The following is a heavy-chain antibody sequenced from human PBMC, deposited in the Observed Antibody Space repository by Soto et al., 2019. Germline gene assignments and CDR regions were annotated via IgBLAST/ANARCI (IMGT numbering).Heavy chain of an antibody. CDR1: GGSFSTYY. CDR3: ARGGSNDWQVAFDI. V-gene: IGHV4-34*01. J-gene: IGHJ3*02. D-gene: IGHD3-9*01. Sequence: QLQQWGAGLLKPSETLSLTCVVSGGSFSTYYYNWIRQSPGKGLEWIGGINHSGSNNYSPYLNSRVTMSLDTSKNQFSLKLTSVTAADTAVYYCARGGSNDWQVAFDIWGQGTMVTVSS. CDR2: INHSGSN.